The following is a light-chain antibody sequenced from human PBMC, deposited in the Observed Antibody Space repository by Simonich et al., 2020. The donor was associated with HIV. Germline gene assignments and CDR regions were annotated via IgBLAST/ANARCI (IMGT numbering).Light chain of an antibody. CDR3: HQYNKWPPGFT. J-gene: IGKJ3*01. V-gene: IGKV3-15*01. CDR1: QRVSSH. Sequence: EIVMTQSPATLYVSPGESATLSCRASQRVSSHLAWYQQKPGQSPRLLIYDASNRAAGIPARYSGSGSGTEFTLTISSMQSEDLAVYYCHQYNKWPPGFTFGPGTKVDIK. CDR2: DAS.